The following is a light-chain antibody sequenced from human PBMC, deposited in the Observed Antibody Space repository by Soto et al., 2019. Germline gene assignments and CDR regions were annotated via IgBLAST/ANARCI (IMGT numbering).Light chain of an antibody. CDR3: QQYNSYPDT. Sequence: DIQMTQSPSTLSASVGDRVTITCRASQSISSWLAWYQQKPGKAPKLLIYDASSLESGVPSRFSGSGSGTEFTLTISSLQHDDFATYYCQQYNSYPDTFGQGTKLEIK. J-gene: IGKJ2*01. CDR2: DAS. V-gene: IGKV1-5*01. CDR1: QSISSW.